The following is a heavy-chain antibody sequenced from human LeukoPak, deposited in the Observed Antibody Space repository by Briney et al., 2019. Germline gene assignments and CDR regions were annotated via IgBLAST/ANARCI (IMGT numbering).Heavy chain of an antibody. CDR2: ITHSGST. CDR3: ARSGGPLNWFDP. V-gene: IGHV4-34*01. Sequence: SETLSLTCAVYGGSFSGYYWGWIRQPPGKGLEWIGEITHSGSTNYNPSLKSRVTISVDTSKNQFSLKLSSVTAADTAVYYCARSGGPLNWFDPWGQGTLVTVSS. CDR1: GGSFSGYY. J-gene: IGHJ5*02.